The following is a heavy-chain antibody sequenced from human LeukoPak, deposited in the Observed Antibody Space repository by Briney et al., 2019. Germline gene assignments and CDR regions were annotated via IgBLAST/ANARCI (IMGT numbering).Heavy chain of an antibody. CDR2: IIPIFGSS. V-gene: IGHV1-69*13. CDR1: GGTFNNYA. Sequence: SVKVSCKASGGTFNNYAINWVRQAPGQGLEWMGGIIPIFGSSNYAQKFQGRVTITADESTTTAYMELSSLRSEDTAIYYCARIRDGYNDAYDIWGQGTVVTVPS. D-gene: IGHD5-24*01. CDR3: ARIRDGYNDAYDI. J-gene: IGHJ3*02.